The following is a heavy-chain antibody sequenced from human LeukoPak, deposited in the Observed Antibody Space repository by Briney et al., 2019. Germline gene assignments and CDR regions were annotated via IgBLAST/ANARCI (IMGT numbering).Heavy chain of an antibody. CDR3: ARAELYGSGSYYILH. D-gene: IGHD3-10*01. Sequence: GGSLRLSCAASGFTFSDYYMSWIRQAPGKGLEWVSGISPSGDITYYADSVKGRFTISRDNSKNTLYLQMNSLRAEDTAVYYCARAELYGSGSYYILHWGQGTLVTVSS. CDR2: ISPSGDIT. J-gene: IGHJ4*02. CDR1: GFTFSDYY. V-gene: IGHV3-23*01.